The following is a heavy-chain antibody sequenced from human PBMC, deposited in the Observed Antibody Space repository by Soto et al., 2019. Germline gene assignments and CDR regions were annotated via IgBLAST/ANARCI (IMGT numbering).Heavy chain of an antibody. V-gene: IGHV1-69*06. Sequence: SVKVSCKASGGTFGSYALRWVRQAPGQGLEWMGGITPIFGTANYAQKFQGRVTITADKSTSTAYMELSSLRSEDTAVYYCARGPYCGGDCYSDFDYWRQGTLVTVSS. J-gene: IGHJ4*02. D-gene: IGHD2-21*02. CDR1: GGTFGSYA. CDR2: ITPIFGTA. CDR3: ARGPYCGGDCYSDFDY.